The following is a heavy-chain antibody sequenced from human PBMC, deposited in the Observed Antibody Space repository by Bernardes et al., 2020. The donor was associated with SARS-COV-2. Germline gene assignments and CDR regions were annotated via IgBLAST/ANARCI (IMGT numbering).Heavy chain of an antibody. CDR2: ISGGGLST. J-gene: IGHJ6*02. Sequence: VRSLLISCAASGFSFGSSAMSWVRQAPGPGLAWVSVISGGGLSTYYGDSVKGRFTISRDNSKNTLYLQMNTLRAEDTAIYYCAKNNLRSRTYNYGVDVLDPGTTVTVSS. CDR3: AKNNLRSRTYNYGVDV. V-gene: IGHV3-23*01. CDR1: GFSFGSSA. D-gene: IGHD3-10*02.